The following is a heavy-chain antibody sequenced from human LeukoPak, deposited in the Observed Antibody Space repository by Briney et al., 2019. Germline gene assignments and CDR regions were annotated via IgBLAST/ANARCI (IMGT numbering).Heavy chain of an antibody. CDR3: ARVSSSWHLDD. J-gene: IGHJ4*02. Sequence: GGSLRLSCAASGFTFSDRYMDWVRQAPGKGLEWVGRARDKAHSYTTEYAASVNGRFTISRDDSNNALYLHKNSLKTEDTAVYYCARVSSSWHLDDWGQGTLVTVSS. CDR1: GFTFSDRY. CDR2: ARDKAHSYTT. V-gene: IGHV3-72*01. D-gene: IGHD3-16*02.